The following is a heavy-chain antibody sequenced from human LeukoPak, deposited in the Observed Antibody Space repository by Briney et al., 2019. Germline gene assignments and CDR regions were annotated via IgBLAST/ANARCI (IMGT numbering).Heavy chain of an antibody. CDR3: ARDNCSGGRCYFSFDP. CDR2: IGTAGDT. V-gene: IGHV3-13*01. J-gene: IGHJ5*02. D-gene: IGHD2-15*01. CDR1: GFTFSSYD. Sequence: GGSLRLSCAASGFTFSSYDMHWVRQVTGKGLEWVSCIGTAGDTYYASSVKGRFTISRENAKNSLYLQMNSLRAGDTAVYYCARDNCSGGRCYFSFDPWGQGTLVTVSS.